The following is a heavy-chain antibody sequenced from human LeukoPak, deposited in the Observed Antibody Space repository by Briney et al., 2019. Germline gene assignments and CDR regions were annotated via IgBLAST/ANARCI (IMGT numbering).Heavy chain of an antibody. D-gene: IGHD3-22*01. CDR1: GFTFSSYG. CDR2: IWCDGSNK. V-gene: IGHV3-33*01. J-gene: IGHJ4*02. CDR3: AREITYYYDRSGYLDY. Sequence: PGGSLRLSCAASGFTFSSYGMHWVRQAPGKGLEWVAVIWCDGSNKYYADSVKGRFTISRDNSKNTLYLQMNSLRAEDTAVYYCAREITYYYDRSGYLDYWSQGTLVTVSS.